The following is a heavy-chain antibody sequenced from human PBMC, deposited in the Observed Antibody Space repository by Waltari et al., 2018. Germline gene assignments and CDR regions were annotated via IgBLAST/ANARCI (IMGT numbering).Heavy chain of an antibody. CDR1: GASVKSTSYY. D-gene: IGHD2-21*01. CDR2: IYNSGTT. J-gene: IGHJ4*02. CDR3: ARLWPWRGSIDY. Sequence: QVYLQESGPGLVKPSESLSLTCTVSGASVKSTSYYWGWFRQPPGKGLEWIGSIYNSGTTYYNPPRKSRVTLSVDTSKNQISLKLTSVTAADTAVYYCARLWPWRGSIDYWGQGTLVTVSS. V-gene: IGHV4-39*01.